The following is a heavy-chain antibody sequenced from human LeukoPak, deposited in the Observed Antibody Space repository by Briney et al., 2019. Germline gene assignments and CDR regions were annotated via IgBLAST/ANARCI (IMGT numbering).Heavy chain of an antibody. Sequence: ASVKVSCKTSGYTFTDYYIHWVRQAPGQGLEWMGWINPKSGATDFAQKFQGRITLTRDTSITTAHMEMNRLTSDDTAVYFCTTDEWELPGYWGQGTRVTVAT. CDR2: INPKSGAT. D-gene: IGHD1-26*01. CDR3: TTDEWELPGY. CDR1: GYTFTDYY. V-gene: IGHV1-2*02. J-gene: IGHJ4*02.